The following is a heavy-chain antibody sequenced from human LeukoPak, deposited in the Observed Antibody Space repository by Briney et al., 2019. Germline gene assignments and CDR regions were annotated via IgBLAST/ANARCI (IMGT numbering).Heavy chain of an antibody. CDR3: ARDVGRGNWNYDSYMDV. D-gene: IGHD1-20*01. J-gene: IGHJ6*03. CDR2: INHSGST. Sequence: PSETLSLTCAVYGGSFSGYYWSWIRQPPGKGLEWIGEINHSGSTNYNPSLKSRVTISVDTSKNQFSLKLSSVTVADTAVYFCARDVGRGNWNYDSYMDVWGKGTTVTVSS. CDR1: GGSFSGYY. V-gene: IGHV4-34*01.